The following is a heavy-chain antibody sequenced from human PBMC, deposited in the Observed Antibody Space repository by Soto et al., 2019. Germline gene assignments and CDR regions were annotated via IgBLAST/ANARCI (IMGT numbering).Heavy chain of an antibody. Sequence: GESLKISCKGSGYSFTSYWISWVRQMPGKGLEWMGRIDPSDSYTNYSPSFQGHATISADKSISTAYLQWSSLKASDTAMYYCARSPYCSSTSCSLLYYYYGMDVWGQGTTVTVSS. J-gene: IGHJ6*02. V-gene: IGHV5-10-1*01. CDR2: IDPSDSYT. CDR1: GYSFTSYW. D-gene: IGHD2-2*01. CDR3: ARSPYCSSTSCSLLYYYYGMDV.